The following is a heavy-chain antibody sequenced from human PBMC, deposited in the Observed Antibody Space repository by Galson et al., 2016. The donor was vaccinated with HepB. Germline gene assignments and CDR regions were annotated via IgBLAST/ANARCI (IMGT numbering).Heavy chain of an antibody. CDR2: ISTYNGNT. D-gene: IGHD1-26*01. CDR3: ARDTGSYYSIGLDV. V-gene: IGHV1-18*04. Sequence: SVKVSCKASGYTFTSDGISWVRQAPGQGLEWVGWISTYNGNTNYEQKLQGRVTMTTDTTTSTAYMELKSLRSDDTAVYYCARDTGSYYSIGLDVWGQGTTVTVSS. CDR1: GYTFTSDG. J-gene: IGHJ6*02.